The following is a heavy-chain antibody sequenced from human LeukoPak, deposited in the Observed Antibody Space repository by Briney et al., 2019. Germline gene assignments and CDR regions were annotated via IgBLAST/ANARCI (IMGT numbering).Heavy chain of an antibody. CDR1: GFTFSSYW. D-gene: IGHD1-26*01. CDR2: IKQDGSEK. J-gene: IGHJ4*02. CDR3: ARVQWELRGVGRYFEY. Sequence: PWGSRTCTCVVSGFTFSSYWMSWVRQAPGKGLEWVANIKQDGSEKYYVDSVKGRFTMSRDNAKNSLYLQMNSLRAEDTAVYYCARVQWELRGVGRYFEYSGQG. V-gene: IGHV3-7*01.